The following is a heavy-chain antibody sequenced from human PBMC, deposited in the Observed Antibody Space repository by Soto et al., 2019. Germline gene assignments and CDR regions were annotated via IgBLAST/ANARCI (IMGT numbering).Heavy chain of an antibody. CDR3: ARDLGITGTTPYYYGMDV. D-gene: IGHD1-20*01. CDR2: INPNSGGT. Sequence: ASVKVSCKASGYTFTSYDINWVRQATGQGLEWMGWINPNSGGTNYAQKFQGWVTMTRDTSISTAYMELSRLGSDDTAVYYCARDLGITGTTPYYYGMDVWGQGTTVTVSS. J-gene: IGHJ6*02. CDR1: GYTFTSYD. V-gene: IGHV1-2*04.